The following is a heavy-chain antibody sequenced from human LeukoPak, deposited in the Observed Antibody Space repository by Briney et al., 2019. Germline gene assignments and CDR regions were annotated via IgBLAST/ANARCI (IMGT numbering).Heavy chain of an antibody. Sequence: SETLSLTCAVYGGSLSGYYWSWIRQPPGKGLEWIGEINHSGSTNYNPSLKSRVTISVDTSKNQFSLKLSSVTAADTAVYYCARVKRGNRSRYFDLWGRGTLVTVSS. J-gene: IGHJ2*01. V-gene: IGHV4-34*01. CDR1: GGSLSGYY. CDR3: ARVKRGNRSRYFDL. CDR2: INHSGST. D-gene: IGHD4-23*01.